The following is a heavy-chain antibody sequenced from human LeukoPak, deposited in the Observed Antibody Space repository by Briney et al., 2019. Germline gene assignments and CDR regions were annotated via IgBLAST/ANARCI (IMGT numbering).Heavy chain of an antibody. CDR1: GVSISSDY. Sequence: SETLSLTCTVSGVSISSDYWSWIRLPPGRGLEWIGFIYYSGSSSYNPSLKSRVTMSVDTSKNQFSLKLTSVTAAGTAVYYCARRLRQNLFDPWGQGTLVTVSS. CDR2: IYYSGSS. V-gene: IGHV4-59*08. D-gene: IGHD4-17*01. J-gene: IGHJ5*02. CDR3: ARRLRQNLFDP.